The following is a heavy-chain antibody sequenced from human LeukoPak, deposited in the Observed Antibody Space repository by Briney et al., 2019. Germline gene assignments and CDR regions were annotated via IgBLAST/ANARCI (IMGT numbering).Heavy chain of an antibody. V-gene: IGHV3-15*01. CDR2: IKSKIDGGAR. D-gene: IGHD4-11*01. CDR3: TTDHDFTKGFDP. CDR1: RSSGFIFSNAW. Sequence: GGSLRLSCPASRSSGFIFSNAWLYWVRQAPGKGLEWVGRIKSKIDGGARDYAAPVKDRFTMSRDDSKDMLYLQMNSLKTEDTAVYYCTTDHDFTKGFDPWGQGTLVTVSS. J-gene: IGHJ5*02.